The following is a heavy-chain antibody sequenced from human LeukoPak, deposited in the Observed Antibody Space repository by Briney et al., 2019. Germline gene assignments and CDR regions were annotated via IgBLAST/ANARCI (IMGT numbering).Heavy chain of an antibody. CDR3: ARGEQLNYFAY. CDR1: GFTFSSYE. V-gene: IGHV3-48*03. CDR2: ISTSGTTE. J-gene: IGHJ4*02. D-gene: IGHD1-26*01. Sequence: PGGSLRLSCAASGFTFSSYEMSWVRQAPGKGLEWVSYISTSGTTEKYADSVKGRFTISRDNAKNSLHLQMYSLRAEDTAVYYCARGEQLNYFAYWGQGALVTVSS.